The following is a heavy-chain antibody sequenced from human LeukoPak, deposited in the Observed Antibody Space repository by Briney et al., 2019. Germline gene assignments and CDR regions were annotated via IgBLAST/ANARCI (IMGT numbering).Heavy chain of an antibody. V-gene: IGHV4-59*01. CDR3: ARGRDYGDYASFDY. CDR2: IYYSGST. CDR1: GGSISSYY. Sequence: SETLSLTCTVSGGSISSYYWSWIRQPPGKGLEWIGYIYYSGSTNYNPSLKSRVTISVDTSKNQFSLKLSSVTAAGTAVYYCARGRDYGDYASFDYWGQGTLVTVSS. J-gene: IGHJ4*02. D-gene: IGHD4-17*01.